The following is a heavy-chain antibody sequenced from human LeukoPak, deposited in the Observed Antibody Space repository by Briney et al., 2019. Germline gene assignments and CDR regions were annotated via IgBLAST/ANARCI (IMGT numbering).Heavy chain of an antibody. CDR2: INPNSGGT. J-gene: IGHJ4*02. CDR3: ARGYDFWSGYFLSYYFDY. V-gene: IGHV1-2*02. D-gene: IGHD3-3*01. Sequence: ASVKVSCKASGYTFTGYYMHWVRQAPGQGLEWMGWINPNSGGTNYAQKFQGRVTVTRDTSISTAYMELSRLRSDDTAVYYCARGYDFWSGYFLSYYFDYWGQGTLVTVSS. CDR1: GYTFTGYY.